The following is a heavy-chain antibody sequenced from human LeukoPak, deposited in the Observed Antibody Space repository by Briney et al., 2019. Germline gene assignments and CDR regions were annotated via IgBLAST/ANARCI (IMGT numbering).Heavy chain of an antibody. CDR1: VGSISSYN. Sequence: SETLSLTPTVSVGSISSYNWSWIRQPPGKGLEWIGYINYSGSTNYNPSLKSRVTISVDTSKNQFSLKLRSVTAADTAVYYCARYNSSWYDYWGQGTLVSVSS. CDR2: INYSGST. D-gene: IGHD6-13*01. V-gene: IGHV4-59*01. CDR3: ARYNSSWYDY. J-gene: IGHJ4*02.